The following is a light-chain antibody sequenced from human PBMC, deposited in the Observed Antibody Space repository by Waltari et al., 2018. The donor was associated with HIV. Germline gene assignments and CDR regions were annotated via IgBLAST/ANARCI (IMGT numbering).Light chain of an antibody. CDR1: VLAKTY. V-gene: IGLV3-27*01. Sequence: SYELTQPPSVSVSPGQTARITCSGDVLAKTYARWFQQKPGQAPVLVIYKDSERPSGIPERFSGSSSGTTVTLTITGAQVEDEADYYCHSAADHHGVFGGGTKLTVL. CDR3: HSAADHHGV. CDR2: KDS. J-gene: IGLJ3*02.